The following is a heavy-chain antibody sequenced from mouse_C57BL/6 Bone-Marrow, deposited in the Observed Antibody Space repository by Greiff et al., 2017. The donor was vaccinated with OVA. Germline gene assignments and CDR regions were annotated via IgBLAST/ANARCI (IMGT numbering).Heavy chain of an antibody. CDR3: ARTRLLYYFDY. Sequence: VQLQQSGAELVKPGASVKISCKASGYAFSSYWMNWVKQRPGKGLEWIGQIYPGDGDTNYNGKFKGKATLTADKSSSTAYMQLSSLTSEDSAVYFCARTRLLYYFDYWGQGTTLTVSS. CDR1: GYAFSSYW. J-gene: IGHJ2*01. V-gene: IGHV1-80*01. D-gene: IGHD2-10*01. CDR2: IYPGDGDT.